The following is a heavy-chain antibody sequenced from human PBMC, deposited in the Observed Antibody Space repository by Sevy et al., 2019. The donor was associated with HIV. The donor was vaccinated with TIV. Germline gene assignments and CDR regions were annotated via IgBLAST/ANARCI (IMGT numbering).Heavy chain of an antibody. Sequence: GSMRLSCAASGFTFNSYTMNWVRQAPGKGLEWVSSITSGSTYIYYADSVKGRFTISRDNAKNSLYLQMNSLRAEDTAVYYCARDGGCSSTSCLLYFDYWGQGSLVTVSS. CDR3: ARDGGCSSTSCLLYFDY. J-gene: IGHJ4*02. CDR2: ITSGSTYI. CDR1: GFTFNSYT. V-gene: IGHV3-21*01. D-gene: IGHD2-2*01.